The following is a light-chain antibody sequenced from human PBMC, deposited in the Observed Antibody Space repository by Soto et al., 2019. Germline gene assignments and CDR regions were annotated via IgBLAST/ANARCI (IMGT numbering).Light chain of an antibody. Sequence: EIVMTQSPATLSVSPGERATLSCRASLSVSSNLAWYQQKPGQAPWLLIYGASTRATGIPARFSGSGSGTEFTLTISSLQSEDFAVYYCQQYKNGWTFGQGTKVEIK. CDR3: QQYKNGWT. V-gene: IGKV3-15*01. CDR2: GAS. CDR1: LSVSSN. J-gene: IGKJ1*01.